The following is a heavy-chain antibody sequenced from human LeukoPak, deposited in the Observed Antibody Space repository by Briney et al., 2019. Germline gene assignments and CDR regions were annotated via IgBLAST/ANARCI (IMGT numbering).Heavy chain of an antibody. D-gene: IGHD1-26*01. CDR1: GFTVTTDH. Sequence: GGSLRLSCAASGFTVTTDHMSWVRQAPGKGLEWVSVIYSGGSTNHADSVKGRFTISRDNSKNTVHLQMNSLRAEDTAVYYCARVWELSFDYWGQGTLVTVSS. CDR2: IYSGGST. J-gene: IGHJ4*02. CDR3: ARVWELSFDY. V-gene: IGHV3-53*01.